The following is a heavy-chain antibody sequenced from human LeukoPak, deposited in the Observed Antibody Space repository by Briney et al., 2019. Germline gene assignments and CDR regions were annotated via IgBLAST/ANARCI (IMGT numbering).Heavy chain of an antibody. V-gene: IGHV5-51*01. CDR3: ARQFDYGDYEGGYFDY. J-gene: IGHJ4*02. D-gene: IGHD4-17*01. Sequence: GESLQISCKGSGYSFTSYWIGWVRPLPGKGLEWMGIIYPGDSDTRYSPSFQGQVTISADKSISTAYLQWSSLKASDTAMYYCARQFDYGDYEGGYFDYWGQGTLVTVSS. CDR2: IYPGDSDT. CDR1: GYSFTSYW.